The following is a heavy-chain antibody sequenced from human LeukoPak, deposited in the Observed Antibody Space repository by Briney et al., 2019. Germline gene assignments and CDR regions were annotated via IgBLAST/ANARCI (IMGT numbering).Heavy chain of an antibody. Sequence: SVKVSCKASGYTFTGYYMHWVRQAPGQGLEWMGGIIPIFGTANYAQKFQGRVTITADESTSTAYMELSSLRSEDTAVYYCARGAPDYCSSTSCYMGRFDYWGQGTLVTVSS. CDR3: ARGAPDYCSSTSCYMGRFDY. J-gene: IGHJ4*02. D-gene: IGHD2-2*02. CDR2: IIPIFGTA. V-gene: IGHV1-69*13. CDR1: GYTFTGYY.